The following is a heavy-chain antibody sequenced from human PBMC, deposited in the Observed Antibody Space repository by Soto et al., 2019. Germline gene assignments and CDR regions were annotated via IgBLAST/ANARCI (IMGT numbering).Heavy chain of an antibody. D-gene: IGHD3-9*01. V-gene: IGHV3-33*01. Sequence: VQLVESGGGVVQPGRSLRLSCAASGFTFSSYGMHWVRQAPGKGLEWVAVIWYDGSNKYYADSVKGRFTISRDNSKNTLYLQMNSLRAEDTAVYYCARTYYDILTGSLQYYFDYWGQGTLVTVSS. CDR1: GFTFSSYG. CDR2: IWYDGSNK. CDR3: ARTYYDILTGSLQYYFDY. J-gene: IGHJ4*02.